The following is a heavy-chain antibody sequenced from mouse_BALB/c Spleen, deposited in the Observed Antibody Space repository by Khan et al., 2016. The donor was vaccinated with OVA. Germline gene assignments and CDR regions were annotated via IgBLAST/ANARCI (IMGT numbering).Heavy chain of an antibody. CDR2: ISTGGSYI. V-gene: IGHV5-9*02. J-gene: IGHJ3*01. CDR3: TRPSYYGNPWFTY. Sequence: EVQLVESGGGFVKPGGSLNLSCAASGFAFSSYDMSWVRQTPEKRLEWVATISTGGSYIYYPDSVKGRFTISRDIARNTLYLQMSSLRSEDTALYYCTRPSYYGNPWFTYWGPGTPVTVSA. D-gene: IGHD2-10*01. CDR1: GFAFSSYD.